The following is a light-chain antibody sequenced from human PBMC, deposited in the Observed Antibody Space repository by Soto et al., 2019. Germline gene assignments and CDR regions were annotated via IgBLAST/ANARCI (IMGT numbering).Light chain of an antibody. CDR3: QQYGSSPWT. CDR1: QSVTNFY. V-gene: IGKV3-20*01. CDR2: GQS. Sequence: VLTQSPGTLSMSPGERATLSCRASQSVTNFYFAWYQQKPGQAPRLLIYGQSSRPTGIPARFSGSGSGTDTTLTISSLEPEDFAVYYCQQYGSSPWTFGPGTKGDI. J-gene: IGKJ1*01.